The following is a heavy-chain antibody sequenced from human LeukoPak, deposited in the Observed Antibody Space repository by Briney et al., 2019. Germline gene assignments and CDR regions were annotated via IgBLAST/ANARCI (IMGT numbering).Heavy chain of an antibody. J-gene: IGHJ4*02. D-gene: IGHD3-22*01. CDR3: TRHVEDSSGYFSA. Sequence: PGGSLKLSCAASGFTFSGSAMHWVRQASGKGLEWVGRIRSKANSCATAYAASVKGRFTISRDDSKNTAYLQMNSLKTEDTAVYYCTRHVEDSSGYFSAWGQGTLVTVSS. CDR2: IRSKANSCAT. V-gene: IGHV3-73*01. CDR1: GFTFSGSA.